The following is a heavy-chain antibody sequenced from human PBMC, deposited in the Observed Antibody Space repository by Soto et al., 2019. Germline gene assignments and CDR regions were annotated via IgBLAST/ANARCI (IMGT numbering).Heavy chain of an antibody. CDR2: ISSSSSYI. V-gene: IGHV3-21*01. J-gene: IGHJ4*01. CDR3: ARDDCSGGSCYPFDY. Sequence: EVQLVESGGGLVKPGGSLRLSCAASGFTFSSYSMNWVRQAPGKGLEWVSSISSSSSYIYYADSVKGRFTISRDNAKNSLYLPMNSLRVEDTAVYYCARDDCSGGSCYPFDYWGHGTLVTVSS. CDR1: GFTFSSYS. D-gene: IGHD2-15*01.